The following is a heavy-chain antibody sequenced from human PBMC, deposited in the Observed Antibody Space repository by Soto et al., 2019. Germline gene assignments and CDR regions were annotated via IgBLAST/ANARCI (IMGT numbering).Heavy chain of an antibody. D-gene: IGHD3-10*01. Sequence: PGGSLRLSCAASGFTFSSYGMHWVRQAPGKGLEWVAVIWYDGSNKYYADSVKGRFTISRDNAKNSLYLQMNSLRAEDTAVYYCARNGRRGSGNYFDYWGQGTLVTVSS. CDR3: ARNGRRGSGNYFDY. J-gene: IGHJ4*02. CDR2: IWYDGSNK. CDR1: GFTFSSYG. V-gene: IGHV3-33*01.